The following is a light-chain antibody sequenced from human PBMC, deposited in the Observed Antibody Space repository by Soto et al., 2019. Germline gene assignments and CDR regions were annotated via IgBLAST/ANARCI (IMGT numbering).Light chain of an antibody. V-gene: IGKV3-15*01. Sequence: EIVMTQSPATLSVSPGERATLSCRASHRVSSYLAWYQQKPGQAPRLLIYATSTRATGIPARFSGSGSGTEFTLTISSLQSEDFAVYYCQQYNNCPLTFGGGTKVEIK. J-gene: IGKJ4*01. CDR2: ATS. CDR3: QQYNNCPLT. CDR1: HRVSSY.